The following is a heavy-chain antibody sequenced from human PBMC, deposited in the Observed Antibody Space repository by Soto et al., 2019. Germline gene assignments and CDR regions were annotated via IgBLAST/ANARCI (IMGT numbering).Heavy chain of an antibody. D-gene: IGHD2-15*01. CDR1: GGSISSGGCY. Sequence: SETLSLTCTVSGGSISSGGCYWSWIRQHPGKGLEWIGYIYYSGSTYYNPSLKSRVTISVDTSKNQFSLKLSSVTAADTAVYYCARDWARGGGPPDAFDIWGQGTMVT. CDR2: IYYSGST. J-gene: IGHJ3*02. CDR3: ARDWARGGGPPDAFDI. V-gene: IGHV4-31*03.